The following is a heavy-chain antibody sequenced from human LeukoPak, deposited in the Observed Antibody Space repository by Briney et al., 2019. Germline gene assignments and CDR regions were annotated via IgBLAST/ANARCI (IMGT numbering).Heavy chain of an antibody. D-gene: IGHD3-16*01. J-gene: IGHJ5*02. CDR2: VYYNGGT. CDR3: TRQSFAVLLGWCDP. V-gene: IGHV4-39*01. CDR1: GDSITNTNYY. Sequence: SETLSLTSSVSGDSITNTNYYWAWIRQSPGQGLEGIGSVYYNGGTYYNPSLESRVTISVDTSKPFSLKMNSVTAADTAVYFCTRQSFAVLLGWCDPWGKGSLVTVSS.